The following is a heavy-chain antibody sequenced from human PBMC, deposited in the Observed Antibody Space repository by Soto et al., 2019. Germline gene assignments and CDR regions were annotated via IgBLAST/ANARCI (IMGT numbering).Heavy chain of an antibody. J-gene: IGHJ4*02. D-gene: IGHD6-19*01. CDR2: GFYSGTT. V-gene: IGHV4-39*01. CDR3: ARTLYTSGWHFDY. Sequence: SETLSLTCTVSGGSLSSSTYYWCWIRQPPGKGLEWIGSGFYSGTTYYNPSLKSRVTISVDTSKNQFSLKLSSVTAADTAVYYCARTLYTSGWHFDYWGQGTLVTVSS. CDR1: GGSLSSSTYY.